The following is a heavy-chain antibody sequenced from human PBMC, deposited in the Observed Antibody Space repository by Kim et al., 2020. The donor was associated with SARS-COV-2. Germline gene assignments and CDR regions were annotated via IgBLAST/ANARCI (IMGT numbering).Heavy chain of an antibody. D-gene: IGHD2-15*01. Sequence: GGSLRLSCEASGFIFSNYEMTWVRQAPGKGLEWVSYISTSGSVTSYADSVKGRFTISRDNAKNSLYLQMNSLRADDTSIYYCARDDGSGATCYRKDAF. V-gene: IGHV3-48*03. CDR1: GFIFSNYE. CDR2: ISTSGSVT. CDR3: ARDDGSGATCYRKDAF. J-gene: IGHJ3*01.